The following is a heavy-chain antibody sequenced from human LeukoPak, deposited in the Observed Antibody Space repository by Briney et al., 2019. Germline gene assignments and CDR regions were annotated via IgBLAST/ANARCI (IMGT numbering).Heavy chain of an antibody. CDR3: ARETTRIAAAGALDY. CDR2: INPNSGGT. J-gene: IGHJ4*02. CDR1: GYTFTGYY. Sequence: ASVKVSCKASGYTFTGYYMHWVRQAPGQGLEWMGWINPNSGGTNYAQKFQGRVTMTRDTSTSTVYMELSSLRSEDTAVYYCARETTRIAAAGALDYWGQGTLVTVSS. V-gene: IGHV1-2*02. D-gene: IGHD6-13*01.